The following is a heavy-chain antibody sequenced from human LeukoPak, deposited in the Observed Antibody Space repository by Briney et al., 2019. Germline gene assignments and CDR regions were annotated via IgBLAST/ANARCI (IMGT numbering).Heavy chain of an antibody. CDR3: ARGVGANRDFDY. CDR1: GYTFTSYD. V-gene: IGHV1-8*01. J-gene: IGHJ4*02. Sequence: ASVKVSCKASGYTFTSYDINWVRQATGQGLEWMGWMNPNSGNTGYAQKFQGRVTMTRNTSISTAYMEPSSLRSEDTAVYYCARGVGANRDFDYWGQGTLVTVSS. D-gene: IGHD1-26*01. CDR2: MNPNSGNT.